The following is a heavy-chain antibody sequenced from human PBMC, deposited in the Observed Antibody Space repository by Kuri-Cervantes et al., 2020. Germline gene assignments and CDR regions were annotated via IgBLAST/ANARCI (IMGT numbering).Heavy chain of an antibody. CDR3: ARDYDILTGYQNWYFDL. Sequence: SETLSLTCTVSGGSISSYYWGWIRQPPGKGLEWIGSIYYSGSTYYNPSLKSRVTISVDTSKNQFSLKLSSVTAADTAVYYCARDYDILTGYQNWYFDLWGRGTLVTVSS. V-gene: IGHV4-39*07. D-gene: IGHD3-9*01. J-gene: IGHJ2*01. CDR2: IYYSGST. CDR1: GGSISSYY.